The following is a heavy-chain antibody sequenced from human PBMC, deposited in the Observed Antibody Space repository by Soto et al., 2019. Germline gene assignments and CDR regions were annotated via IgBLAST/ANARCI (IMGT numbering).Heavy chain of an antibody. J-gene: IGHJ4*02. CDR3: ARSGDNFNVLDY. V-gene: IGHV3-11*06. D-gene: IGHD1-1*01. CDR2: SSNSGTFA. CDR1: GFTFSDYY. Sequence: PWGSLRLSCAACGFTFSDYYMSWVRQAPGRGLEWISYSSNSGTFARYATYVKGRISISRDNANNSLYLEMNSLRVEDTAVYYCARSGDNFNVLDYWGQGPPVTVSS.